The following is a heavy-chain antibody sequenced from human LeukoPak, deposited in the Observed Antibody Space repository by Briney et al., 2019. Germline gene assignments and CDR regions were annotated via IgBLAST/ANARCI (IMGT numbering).Heavy chain of an antibody. CDR1: GITLSTYA. D-gene: IGHD2-15*01. CDR3: AKAFGPRRYCSRGRCYFALDAFDI. J-gene: IGHJ3*02. CDR2: VSGSVGTT. Sequence: GGSLRLCCAASGITLSTYAMSWVRHVPGKGLEWVSGVSGSVGTTYYADPVKGRFTISRDNSKNTLYLQMNSLRAEDTALYYCAKAFGPRRYCSRGRCYFALDAFDIWGQGTMVTVSS. V-gene: IGHV3-23*01.